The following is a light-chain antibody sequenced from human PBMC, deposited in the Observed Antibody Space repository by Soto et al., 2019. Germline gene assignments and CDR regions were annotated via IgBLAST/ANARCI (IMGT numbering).Light chain of an antibody. CDR1: SSNIGINY. J-gene: IGLJ7*01. CDR3: GTWDSSLSEAV. Sequence: QLVLTQPPSVSAAPGQMVTISCSGSSSNIGINYVSWYQQLPGTGPKLLIYDNNKRPSGIPDRFSGSKSGTSATLGITGLQTGDEADYYCGTWDSSLSEAVFGGGTQLTVL. CDR2: DNN. V-gene: IGLV1-51*01.